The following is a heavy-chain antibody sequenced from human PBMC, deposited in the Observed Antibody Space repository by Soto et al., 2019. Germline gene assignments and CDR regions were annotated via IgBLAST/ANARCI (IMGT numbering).Heavy chain of an antibody. CDR1: GYTCTSYD. V-gene: IGHV1-8*01. Sequence: ASVKVSCKASGYTCTSYDINWVRQATGQGLEWMGWMNPNSGNTGYAQKFQGRVTMTRNTSISTAYMELSSLRSEDTAVYYCARLEYSSGWYRFGYWGQGTLVTVSS. D-gene: IGHD6-19*01. CDR2: MNPNSGNT. CDR3: ARLEYSSGWYRFGY. J-gene: IGHJ4*02.